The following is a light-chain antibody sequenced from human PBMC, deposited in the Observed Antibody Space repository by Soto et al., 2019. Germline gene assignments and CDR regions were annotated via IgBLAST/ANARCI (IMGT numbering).Light chain of an antibody. CDR3: QQRTEWPPVT. J-gene: IGKJ5*01. CDR2: DTS. Sequence: EIVLTQSPATLSLSPGERATLSCRASQSVSAYVAWYQQKPGQAPRLLLFDTSNRATGVPARFSGSGSGTDFSLTISSLEPEDFAVYYCQQRTEWPPVTFGQGTRLEI. V-gene: IGKV3-11*01. CDR1: QSVSAY.